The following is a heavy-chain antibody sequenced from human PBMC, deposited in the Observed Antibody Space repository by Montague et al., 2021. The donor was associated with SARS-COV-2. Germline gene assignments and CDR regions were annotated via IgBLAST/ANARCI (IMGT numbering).Heavy chain of an antibody. Sequence: CAISGDSVSTYGVAWDWIRQSPSRGLEWLGMTIYTGSAWYNEYAESVKGRITINPGTPKSQFSLHLTSVTPEDTAVYYCARHSYRTFDFWGQGTLVTVSS. CDR1: GDSVSTYGVA. CDR3: ARHSYRTFDF. CDR2: TIYTGSAWYN. J-gene: IGHJ4*02. V-gene: IGHV6-1*01. D-gene: IGHD3-10*01.